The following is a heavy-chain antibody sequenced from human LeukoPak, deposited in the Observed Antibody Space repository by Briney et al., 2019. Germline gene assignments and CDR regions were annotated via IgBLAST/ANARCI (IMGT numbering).Heavy chain of an antibody. CDR2: ISWNSGSI. V-gene: IGHV3-9*01. CDR1: GFTFDDYA. J-gene: IGHJ4*02. Sequence: PGGSLRLSCAASGFTFDDYAMHWVRQAPGKGLEWVSGISWNSGSIGYADSVEGRFTISRDNAKNSLYLQMDSLRPEDTALYYCAKVDDSSGYGYDYWGQGTLVTVSS. D-gene: IGHD3-22*01. CDR3: AKVDDSSGYGYDY.